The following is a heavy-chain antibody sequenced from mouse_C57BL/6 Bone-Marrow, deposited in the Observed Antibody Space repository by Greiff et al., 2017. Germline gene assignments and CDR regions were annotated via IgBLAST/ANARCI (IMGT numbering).Heavy chain of an antibody. CDR2: IRNKANNHAT. V-gene: IGHV6-6*01. Sequence: EVQRVESGGGLVQPGGSMKLSCAASGFTFSDAWMDWVRQSPEKGLEWVAEIRNKANNHATYYAESVKGRFTISRDESKSSVYLQMNSLRAEDTGIYYCTRLVGNYCDYWGQGTTLTVSS. CDR1: GFTFSDAW. CDR3: TRLVGNYCDY. J-gene: IGHJ2*01. D-gene: IGHD1-1*02.